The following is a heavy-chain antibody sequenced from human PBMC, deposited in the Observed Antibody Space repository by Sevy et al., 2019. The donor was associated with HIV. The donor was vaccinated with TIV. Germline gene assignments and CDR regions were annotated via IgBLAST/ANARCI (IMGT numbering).Heavy chain of an antibody. J-gene: IGHJ6*02. CDR2: ISSSSSYI. Sequence: GESLKISCAASGFTFSSYSMNWVRQAPGKGLEWVSSISSSSSYIYYADSVKGRFTISRDNAKNSLYLQMNSLRAEDTAVYYCARDDSGSYYNYYYYYGMDVWGQGTTVTVSS. V-gene: IGHV3-21*01. D-gene: IGHD3-10*01. CDR1: GFTFSSYS. CDR3: ARDDSGSYYNYYYYYGMDV.